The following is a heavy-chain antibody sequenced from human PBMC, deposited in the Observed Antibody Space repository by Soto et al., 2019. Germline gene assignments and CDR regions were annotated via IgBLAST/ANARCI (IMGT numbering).Heavy chain of an antibody. CDR3: ARAALRSGYYGYFYGMDV. D-gene: IGHD3-3*01. CDR1: GGTFSTHA. J-gene: IGHJ6*02. V-gene: IGHV1-69*01. CDR2: IIPTLGTP. Sequence: QVQMVQSGAEVKKPGSSVKVSCKASGGTFSTHAISWVRQAPGQGLEWLGGIIPTLGTPNYAQKFQGRVTVTGDEYTSPAYMELSRLKSEDTPVYYCARAALRSGYYGYFYGMDVWGQGTAGNV.